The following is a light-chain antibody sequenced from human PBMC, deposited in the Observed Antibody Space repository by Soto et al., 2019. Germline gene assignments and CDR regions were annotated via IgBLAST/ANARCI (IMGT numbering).Light chain of an antibody. CDR1: RSILSSSNNKNY. Sequence: DIVMTQSPDSLAVALGERATMNCKSSRSILSSSNNKNYLAWYQQKPGQPPTLLIYWASTRQSGVPERFSGSVSGTDFTLTISSLQAEDVGVYYCQQYYSSPFTFGPGTKVDIK. CDR2: WAS. CDR3: QQYYSSPFT. V-gene: IGKV4-1*01. J-gene: IGKJ3*01.